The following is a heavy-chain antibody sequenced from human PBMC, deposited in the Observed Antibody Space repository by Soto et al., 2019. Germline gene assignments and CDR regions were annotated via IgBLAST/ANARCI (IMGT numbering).Heavy chain of an antibody. Sequence: QSPTLSLTCAISGDSVSSNSAAWNWIRQSPSRGLEWLGRTYYRSKWYNDYAVSVKSRITINPDTSKNQFSLQLNSVTPEDTAVYYCARMSSSSSIAARGAFDIWGQGTMVTVSS. CDR2: TYYRSKWYN. V-gene: IGHV6-1*01. D-gene: IGHD6-6*01. CDR3: ARMSSSSSIAARGAFDI. J-gene: IGHJ3*02. CDR1: GDSVSSNSAA.